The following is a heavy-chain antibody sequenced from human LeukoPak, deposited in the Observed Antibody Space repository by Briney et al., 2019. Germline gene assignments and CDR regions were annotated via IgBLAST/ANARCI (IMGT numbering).Heavy chain of an antibody. Sequence: GGSLRLSCAASGFTVSSNYMSWVRQAPGKGLEWVSVIYSGGSAYYADSVKGRFTISRDNSKNTLYLQMNSLRAEDTAVYYCARYYGDYYGGAFDIWGQGTMVTVSS. CDR3: ARYYGDYYGGAFDI. D-gene: IGHD4-17*01. CDR2: IYSGGSA. V-gene: IGHV3-53*01. J-gene: IGHJ3*02. CDR1: GFTVSSNY.